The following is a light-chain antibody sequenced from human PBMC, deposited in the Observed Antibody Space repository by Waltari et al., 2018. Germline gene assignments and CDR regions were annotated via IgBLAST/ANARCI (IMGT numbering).Light chain of an antibody. CDR3: VPAVAFPLT. CDR1: PSLLHSNGNTY. J-gene: IGKJ4*01. Sequence: DIVVTQTPLSLPISPGAQASIPCRSSPSLLHSNGNTYLHWYLQKPGQSPQLLIYGGSNRASGVPDRFSGSGSGTDFTLKISRVEAEDVGVYYCVPAVAFPLTFGGGTKVEIK. CDR2: GGS. V-gene: IGKV2-40*01.